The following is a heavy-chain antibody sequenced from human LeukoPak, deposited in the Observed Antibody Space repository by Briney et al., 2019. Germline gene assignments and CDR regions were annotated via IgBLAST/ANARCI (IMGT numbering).Heavy chain of an antibody. J-gene: IGHJ4*02. D-gene: IGHD2-15*01. CDR3: ATVLFYCSGGSCHSAFDY. V-gene: IGHV1-8*01. CDR1: GYTFTSYD. Sequence: ASVKVSCKASGYTFTSYDINWVRQATGQGLEWMGWMNPNSGNTGYAQKFQGRVTMTRNTSISTAYMELSSLRSEDTAVYYCATVLFYCSGGSCHSAFDYWGQGTLVTVSS. CDR2: MNPNSGNT.